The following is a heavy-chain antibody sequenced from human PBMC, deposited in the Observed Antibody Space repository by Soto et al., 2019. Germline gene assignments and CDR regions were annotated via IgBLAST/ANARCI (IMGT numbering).Heavy chain of an antibody. D-gene: IGHD2-2*01. CDR3: VRDTMRASAAASLDY. Sequence: PGGSLRLSCVVSGFTFSHNYMSWVRQAPGRGLEWVSLILSDDTTYYAESVKGRFTISRDNAENSLHLHMSNLRVDDTALYFCVRDTMRASAAASLDYWGQGTQVTVSS. V-gene: IGHV3-66*01. CDR2: ILSDDTT. J-gene: IGHJ4*02. CDR1: GFTFSHNY.